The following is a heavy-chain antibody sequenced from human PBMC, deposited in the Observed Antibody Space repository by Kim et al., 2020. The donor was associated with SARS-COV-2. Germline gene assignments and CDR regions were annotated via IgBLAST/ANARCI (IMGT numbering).Heavy chain of an antibody. CDR1: GFNFNWYS. CDR3: AKREGSGHFDY. V-gene: IGHV3-23*03. D-gene: IGHD3-10*01. J-gene: IGHJ4*02. Sequence: GGSLRLSCAASGFNFNWYSMTWVRQAPGKGLEWVSVIYTGGTSTNYADSVRGRFIISRDDSTNTLFLQMNDLRAEDTAVSYCAKREGSGHFDYCGEGT. CDR2: IYTGGTST.